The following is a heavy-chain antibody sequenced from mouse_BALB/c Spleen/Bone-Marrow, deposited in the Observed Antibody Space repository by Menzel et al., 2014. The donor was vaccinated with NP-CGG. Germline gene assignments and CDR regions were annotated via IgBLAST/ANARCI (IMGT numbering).Heavy chain of an antibody. D-gene: IGHD2-3*01. CDR2: IDPSDSET. J-gene: IGHJ4*01. V-gene: IGHV1-69*02. CDR1: GYTFTSYW. CDR3: ARALGDGYYYAMDY. Sequence: VQLVESGAELVKPGAPVKLSCKVSGYTFTSYWMNWVKQRPGRGLEWIGRIDPSDSETHYNQKFKDKATLTVDKSSSKAYIQLSSLTSEDSAVYYCARALGDGYYYAMDYWGQGTSVTVSS.